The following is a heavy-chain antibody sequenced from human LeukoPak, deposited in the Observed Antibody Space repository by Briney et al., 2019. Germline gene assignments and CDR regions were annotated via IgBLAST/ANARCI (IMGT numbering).Heavy chain of an antibody. CDR2: ISAYNGNT. V-gene: IGHV1-18*01. Sequence: ASVKVSCKASGYTFTSYGISWVRQAPGQGLEWMGWISAYNGNTNYAQKLQGRVTMTTDTSTSTAYMELSSLRSEDTAVYYCARSWYYDSSGYYFDYWGQGTLVTVSS. CDR1: GYTFTSYG. CDR3: ARSWYYDSSGYYFDY. D-gene: IGHD3-22*01. J-gene: IGHJ4*02.